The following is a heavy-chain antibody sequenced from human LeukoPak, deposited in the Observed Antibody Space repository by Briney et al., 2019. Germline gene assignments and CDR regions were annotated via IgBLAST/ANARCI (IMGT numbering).Heavy chain of an antibody. CDR2: ISYDGSNK. CDR3: ARGERPSYYYGMDV. CDR1: GFTFSSYA. Sequence: HSGRSLRLPCAASGFTFSSYAMHWVRQAPGKGLEWVAVISYDGSNKYYADSVKGRFTISRDNSKNTLYLQMNSLRAEDTAVYYYARGERPSYYYGMDVWGKGTTVTVSS. J-gene: IGHJ6*04. V-gene: IGHV3-30*04. D-gene: IGHD1-1*01.